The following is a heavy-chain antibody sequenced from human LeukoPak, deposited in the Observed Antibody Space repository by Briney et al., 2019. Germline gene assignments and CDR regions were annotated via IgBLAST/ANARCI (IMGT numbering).Heavy chain of an antibody. CDR2: IYTSGGT. CDR3: ARAAEYSSGWYLFDF. D-gene: IGHD6-19*01. Sequence: SETLSLTCTVSGGSISNYYWTWIRQPAGKGLEWIGRIYTSGGTNYNPSLKSRVTMSVDTSTNQVTLKLSSVTAADTAMYYCARAAEYSSGWYLFDFWGQGILVTVSA. J-gene: IGHJ4*02. V-gene: IGHV4-4*07. CDR1: GGSISNYY.